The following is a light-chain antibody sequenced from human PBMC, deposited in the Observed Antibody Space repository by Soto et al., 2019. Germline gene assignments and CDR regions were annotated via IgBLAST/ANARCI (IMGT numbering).Light chain of an antibody. CDR1: NIGSKS. CDR2: YDS. CDR3: QVWDSSSDHPAV. Sequence: SYELTQPPSVSVAPGKTARITCGGNNIGSKSVHWYQQKPGQAPVLVIYYDSDRPSGIPERFSGSNSGNTATLTISRVEAGDEADYYCQVWDSSSDHPAVFGTGTKLTVL. J-gene: IGLJ1*01. V-gene: IGLV3-21*04.